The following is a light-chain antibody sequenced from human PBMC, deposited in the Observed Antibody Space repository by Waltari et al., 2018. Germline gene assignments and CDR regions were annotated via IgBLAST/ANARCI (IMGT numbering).Light chain of an antibody. CDR2: RSS. V-gene: IGKV3-20*01. Sequence: ENVLTQSPGTLSLSPGEGATISCRASQSVVSNYLAWYQHKPGQAPRPLIYRSSRRASGVADRFSGSGSGTDFTLTISRLEPEDSAMYYCQQYGPSPRTFGQGTRVEIK. CDR1: QSVVSNY. J-gene: IGKJ1*01. CDR3: QQYGPSPRT.